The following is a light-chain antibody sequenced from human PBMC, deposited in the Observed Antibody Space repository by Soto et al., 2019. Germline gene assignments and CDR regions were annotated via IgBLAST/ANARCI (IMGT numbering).Light chain of an antibody. Sequence: QSVLTQPPSASGSPGQSVTISCTGTSSDIGTYVFVSWYQQHPGKAPKLMIYEVSKRPSGVPDRFSASKSGNTASLTVSGLQVEDEADYYCSLFAGGNNVIFGGGTQLTVL. CDR3: SLFAGGNNVI. V-gene: IGLV2-8*01. CDR1: SSDIGTYVF. J-gene: IGLJ2*01. CDR2: EVS.